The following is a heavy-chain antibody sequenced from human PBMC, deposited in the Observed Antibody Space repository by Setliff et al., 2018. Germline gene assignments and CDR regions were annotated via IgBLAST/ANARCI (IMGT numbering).Heavy chain of an antibody. CDR3: ARGGPGVVIMPAAKLFDY. CDR1: GYTFTGYY. CDR2: INPNSGGT. D-gene: IGHD2-2*01. Sequence: GASVKVSCKASGYTFTGYYMHWVRQAPGQGLEWMGWINPNSGGTNYAQKFQGWVTMTRDTSISTAYMELSRLRSDDTAVYYCARGGPGVVIMPAAKLFDYWGQGTLVTVS. J-gene: IGHJ4*02. V-gene: IGHV1-2*04.